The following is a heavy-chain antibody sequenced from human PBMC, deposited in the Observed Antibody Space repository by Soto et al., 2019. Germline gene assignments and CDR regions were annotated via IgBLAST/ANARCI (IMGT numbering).Heavy chain of an antibody. CDR1: GYSFTSYW. Sequence: VKISCKGSGYSFTSYWISWVRQMPGKGLEWMGRIDPSDSYTNYSPSFQGHVTISADKSISTAYLQWSSLKASDTAMYYCARDYDFWSGYYYGMDVWGQGTTVTVSS. CDR3: ARDYDFWSGYYYGMDV. D-gene: IGHD3-3*01. J-gene: IGHJ6*02. CDR2: IDPSDSYT. V-gene: IGHV5-10-1*01.